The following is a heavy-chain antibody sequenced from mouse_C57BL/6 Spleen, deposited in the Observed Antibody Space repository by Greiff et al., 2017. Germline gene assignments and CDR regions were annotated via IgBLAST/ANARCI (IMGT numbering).Heavy chain of an antibody. CDR3: TPNLAWFAY. D-gene: IGHD4-1*01. V-gene: IGHV6-3*01. J-gene: IGHJ3*01. CDR2: IRLKSDNYAT. CDR1: GFTFSNYW. Sequence: EVKLVESGGGLVQPGGSMKLSCVASGFTFSNYWMNWVRQSPEKGLEWVAQIRLKSDNYATHYAESVKGRFTISRGDSKSSVYLQMNNLRAEDTGIYYCTPNLAWFAYWGQGTLVTVSA.